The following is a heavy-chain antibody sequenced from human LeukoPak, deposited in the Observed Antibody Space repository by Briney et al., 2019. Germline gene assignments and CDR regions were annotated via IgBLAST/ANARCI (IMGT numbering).Heavy chain of an antibody. CDR1: GGSISSSF. CDR3: ARESPYYDTTKIDY. D-gene: IGHD3-22*01. V-gene: IGHV4-59*01. CDR2: VHHSGNT. J-gene: IGHJ4*02. Sequence: SETLSLTCTVSGGSISSSFWTWIRQPPGKGLEWIGYVHHSGNTTYNPSLKSRVTVSLDTSKNQFSLSLTSVTATDTAVYYCARESPYYDTTKIDYWGQGTLVTVSS.